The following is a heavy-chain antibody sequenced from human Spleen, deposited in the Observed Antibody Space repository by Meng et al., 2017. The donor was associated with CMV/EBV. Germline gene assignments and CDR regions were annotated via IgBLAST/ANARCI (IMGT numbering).Heavy chain of an antibody. CDR1: GYTFTDYY. D-gene: IGHD2-2*01. CDR3: ARPRYCRSTTCYGFDY. J-gene: IGHJ4*02. CDR2: INPNSGGT. V-gene: IGHV1-2*02. Sequence: ASVKVSCKASGYTFTDYYMYWVRQAPGQGPELMGWINPNSGGTNYEQKFQGRVTMTRDTSISAAYMEVNRLISDDTAVYYCARPRYCRSTTCYGFDYWGQGTLVTVSS.